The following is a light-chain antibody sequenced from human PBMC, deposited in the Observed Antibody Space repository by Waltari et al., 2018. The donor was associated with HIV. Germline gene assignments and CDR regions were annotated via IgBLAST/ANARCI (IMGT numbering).Light chain of an antibody. Sequence: EIVLTQSPGPLSLSPGERATLSCRGSQSVSSSYLSWYQQKPAQAPRLLIYAAFSRSTDRADRISGSGSGTDFTLTISRLEPEDFAVDYCQQYGSSPLTFGGGTKVEI. J-gene: IGKJ4*01. V-gene: IGKV3-20*01. CDR2: AAF. CDR1: QSVSSSY. CDR3: QQYGSSPLT.